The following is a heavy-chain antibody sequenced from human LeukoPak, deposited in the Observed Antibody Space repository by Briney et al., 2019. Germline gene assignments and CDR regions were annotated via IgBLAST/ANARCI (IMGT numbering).Heavy chain of an antibody. D-gene: IGHD6-13*01. CDR2: MNPNSGNT. CDR1: GYTFTSYD. Sequence: ASVKVSCKASGYTFTSYDINWVRQATGQGLEWMGWMNPNSGNTGYAQKFQGRVTITRNTSISTAYMELSSLRSEDTAVYYCARGPLRSSWYRIGYWGQGTLVTVSS. J-gene: IGHJ4*02. V-gene: IGHV1-8*03. CDR3: ARGPLRSSWYRIGY.